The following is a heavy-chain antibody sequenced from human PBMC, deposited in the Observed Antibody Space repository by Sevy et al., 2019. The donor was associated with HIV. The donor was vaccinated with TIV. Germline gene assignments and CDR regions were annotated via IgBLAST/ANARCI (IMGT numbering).Heavy chain of an antibody. CDR1: GFTFSSYA. D-gene: IGHD1-26*01. V-gene: IGHV3-30-3*01. J-gene: IGHJ5*02. CDR2: ISNDGSNK. Sequence: GGSLRLSCAGSGFTFSSYAMHWVRQAPGKGLEWVAVISNDGSNKYYADSVKGRLTISRDNSGNTLYLQMYSLRIEDTAVYYCARVGGSSNWFDPWGQGTLVTVSS. CDR3: ARVGGSSNWFDP.